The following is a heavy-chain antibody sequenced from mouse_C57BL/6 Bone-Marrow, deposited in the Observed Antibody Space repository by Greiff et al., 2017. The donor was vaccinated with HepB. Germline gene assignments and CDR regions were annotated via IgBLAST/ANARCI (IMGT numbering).Heavy chain of an antibody. Sequence: QVQLQQPGAELVKPGASVKLSCKASGYTFTSYWMHWVKQRPGQGLEWIGMIHPNSGSTNYNEKFKSKATLTVDKSSSTAYMQLSSLTSEDSAVYYCARVLYGSSYWYFDVWGTGTTVTVSS. CDR2: IHPNSGST. J-gene: IGHJ1*03. V-gene: IGHV1-64*01. D-gene: IGHD1-1*01. CDR1: GYTFTSYW. CDR3: ARVLYGSSYWYFDV.